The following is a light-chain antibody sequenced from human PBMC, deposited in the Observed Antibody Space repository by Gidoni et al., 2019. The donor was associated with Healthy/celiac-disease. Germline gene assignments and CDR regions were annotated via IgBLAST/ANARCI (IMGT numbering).Light chain of an antibody. V-gene: IGKV1-5*03. J-gene: IGKJ1*01. Sequence: DIQMTQSPSTLSASVGDRVTITCRASQSISSWLAWYQQKPGKAPKLLIYKASSIESGVPSRFSGSGSGTEFTLTISSLQPDDFATYYCQQYNSYSWTFGQGTKVEIK. CDR1: QSISSW. CDR3: QQYNSYSWT. CDR2: KAS.